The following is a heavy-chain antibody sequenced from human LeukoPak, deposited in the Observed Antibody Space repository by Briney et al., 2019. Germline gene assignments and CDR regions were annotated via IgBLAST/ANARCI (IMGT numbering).Heavy chain of an antibody. CDR1: GFTFSSYG. D-gene: IGHD1-26*01. V-gene: IGHV3-30*02. J-gene: IGHJ4*02. Sequence: GGSLRLSCAASGFTFSSYGMHWVRQAPGKGLEWVAFIRYDGSNKYYADSVKGRFTISRDNSKNTLYLQMNSLRAEDTAVYYCAAKGNGYTGIYLFAHWGQGTLVTVSS. CDR3: AAKGNGYTGIYLFAH. CDR2: IRYDGSNK.